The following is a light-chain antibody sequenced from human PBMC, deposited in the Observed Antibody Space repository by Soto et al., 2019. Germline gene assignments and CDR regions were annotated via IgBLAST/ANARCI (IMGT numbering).Light chain of an antibody. J-gene: IGLJ3*02. CDR2: RNN. Sequence: QSVLTQPPSASGTPGQRVTFSCSGSSSNIGGNTVSWFQHLPRTAPKLLIYRNNQRPSGVPDRFSGSKSGTSASLAISGLPSEDEADYYCAAWDDSLSGWVFGGGTKLTVL. V-gene: IGLV1-44*01. CDR3: AAWDDSLSGWV. CDR1: SSNIGGNT.